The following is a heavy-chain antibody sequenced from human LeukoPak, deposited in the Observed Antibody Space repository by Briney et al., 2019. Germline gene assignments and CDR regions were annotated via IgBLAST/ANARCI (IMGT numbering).Heavy chain of an antibody. Sequence: PSETLSLTCTVSGGSISNGGYSWSWIRQHPGKGLEWIGYIYYSGSTYYNPSLKSRVTISVDTSKNQFSLKLSSVTAADTAVYYCARVIRMEYCSSTSCYTDVRFDPWGQGTLVTVSS. CDR1: GGSISNGGYS. J-gene: IGHJ5*02. CDR2: IYYSGST. V-gene: IGHV4-31*03. D-gene: IGHD2-2*02. CDR3: ARVIRMEYCSSTSCYTDVRFDP.